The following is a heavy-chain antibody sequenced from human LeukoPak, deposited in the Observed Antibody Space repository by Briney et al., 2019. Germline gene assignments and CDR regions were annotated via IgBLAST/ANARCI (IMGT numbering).Heavy chain of an antibody. V-gene: IGHV1-18*01. CDR1: GYAFSISC. J-gene: IGHJ4*02. Sequence: ASLKVSCKPSGYAFSISCISWVRQAPGQGLEWMGWIGAYSGSTTYPQKFQGRVTMTKDTSTSAAYMELRRLTSDDTAVYYCARDHQFDFDYWGQGTLVTVSS. D-gene: IGHD2-2*01. CDR3: ARDHQFDFDY. CDR2: IGAYSGST.